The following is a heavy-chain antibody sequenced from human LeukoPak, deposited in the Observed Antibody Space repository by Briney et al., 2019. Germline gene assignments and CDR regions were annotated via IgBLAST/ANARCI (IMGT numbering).Heavy chain of an antibody. CDR1: GGSISSYY. Sequence: SETLSLTCTVSGGSISSYYWSWIRQPPGKGLEWIGYIYYSGSTNYNPSLKSRVTISVDTSKNQFSLKLSSVTAADTAVYYCASTMVREVMPAFDIWGQGTMVTVSS. V-gene: IGHV4-59*08. D-gene: IGHD3-10*01. CDR2: IYYSGST. J-gene: IGHJ3*02. CDR3: ASTMVREVMPAFDI.